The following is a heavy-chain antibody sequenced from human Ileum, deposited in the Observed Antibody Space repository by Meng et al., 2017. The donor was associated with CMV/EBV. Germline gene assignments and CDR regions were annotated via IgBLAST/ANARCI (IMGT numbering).Heavy chain of an antibody. V-gene: IGHV5-51*01. CDR3: ARERYNWNYADY. D-gene: IGHD1-20*01. CDR2: IYPGDSDT. Sequence: CKVSGYSFTSYWIGWVRQMPGKGLEWMGIIYPGDSDTRYSPSFQGQVTISADKSISTAYLQWSSLKASDTAMYYCARERYNWNYADYWGQGTLVTVSS. CDR1: GYSFTSYW. J-gene: IGHJ4*02.